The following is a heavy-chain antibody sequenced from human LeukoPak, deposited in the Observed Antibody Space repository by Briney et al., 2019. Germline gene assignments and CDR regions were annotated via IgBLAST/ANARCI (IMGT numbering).Heavy chain of an antibody. Sequence: SQTLSLTCAISGDSVSSNSAAWNWIRQSPSRGLEWLGRTYYRSKWSSDYAVSVKNRITINPDTSENQFSLHLNSVTPEDTAVYYCARDLWSGSYYYFDYWGQGTLVTVSS. CDR1: GDSVSSNSAA. D-gene: IGHD1-26*01. V-gene: IGHV6-1*01. CDR2: TYYRSKWSS. CDR3: ARDLWSGSYYYFDY. J-gene: IGHJ4*02.